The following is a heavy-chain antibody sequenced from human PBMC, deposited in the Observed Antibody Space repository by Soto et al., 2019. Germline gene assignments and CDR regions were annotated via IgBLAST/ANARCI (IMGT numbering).Heavy chain of an antibody. J-gene: IGHJ5*02. D-gene: IGHD4-4*01. CDR3: ARDHSNYENNWLDP. CDR1: GGSISRYY. V-gene: IGHV4-59*01. CDR2: IYYSGST. Sequence: SKTLCFTCAFSGGSISRYYWSWIRQPPGKGLEWIGYIYYSGSTNYNPSLKSRATISVDTSKNQFSLKLSSVTAADTAVYYCARDHSNYENNWLDPWGQGTLVTVAS.